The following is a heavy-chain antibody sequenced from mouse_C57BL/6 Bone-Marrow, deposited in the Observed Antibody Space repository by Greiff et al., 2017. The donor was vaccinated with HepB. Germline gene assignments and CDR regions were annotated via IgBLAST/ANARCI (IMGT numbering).Heavy chain of an antibody. V-gene: IGHV6-3*01. CDR2: IRLKSDNYAT. Sequence: LQQSGGGLVQPGGSMKLSCVASGFTFSNYWMNWVRQSPEKGLEWVAPIRLKSDNYATHYAESVKGRFTISRDDSKSSVYLQMNNLRAEDTGMYYCTGTTVVPPFAYWGQGTLVTVSA. D-gene: IGHD1-1*01. CDR1: GFTFSNYW. CDR3: TGTTVVPPFAY. J-gene: IGHJ3*01.